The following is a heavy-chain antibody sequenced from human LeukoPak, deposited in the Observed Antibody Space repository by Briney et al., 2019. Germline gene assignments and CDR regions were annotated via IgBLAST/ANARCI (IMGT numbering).Heavy chain of an antibody. Sequence: SETLSLTCTVSGGSISSYYWSWIRQPAGKGLEWIGRIYTSGSTNYNPSLKSRVTMSVDTSKNQFSLKLSSVTAADTAVYYCARDRTARGAGYYYMDVWGKGTTVTVSS. CDR1: GGSISSYY. CDR3: ARDRTARGAGYYYMDV. V-gene: IGHV4-4*07. CDR2: IYTSGST. J-gene: IGHJ6*03. D-gene: IGHD6-6*01.